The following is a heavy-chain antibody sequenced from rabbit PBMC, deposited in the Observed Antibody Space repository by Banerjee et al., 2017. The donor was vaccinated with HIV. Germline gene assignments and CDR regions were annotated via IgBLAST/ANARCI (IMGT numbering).Heavy chain of an antibody. CDR3: ARGDISSGWDL. CDR2: IYTDNNRP. V-gene: IGHV1S40*01. Sequence: VRQAPGKGLEWIGSIYTDNNRPWYASWAKGRFTISKTSSTTVTLQMTSLTAADTATYFCARGDISSGWDLWGQGTLVTVS. J-gene: IGHJ3*01. D-gene: IGHD4-1*01.